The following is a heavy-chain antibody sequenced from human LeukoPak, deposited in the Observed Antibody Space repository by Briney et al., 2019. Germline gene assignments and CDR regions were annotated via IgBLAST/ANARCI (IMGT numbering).Heavy chain of an antibody. J-gene: IGHJ6*03. CDR1: GGSFSGYY. V-gene: IGHV4-34*01. Sequence: SETLSLTCAVYGGSFSGYYWSWIRHPPGKGLEWIGEINHSGSTNYNPSLKSRVTISVDTSKTQFSLKLSSVTAADTAVYYCARGFMGTYYDFWSGYRDYYYYYYMDVWGEGTTVTVSS. CDR3: ARGFMGTYYDFWSGYRDYYYYYYMDV. CDR2: INHSGST. D-gene: IGHD3-3*01.